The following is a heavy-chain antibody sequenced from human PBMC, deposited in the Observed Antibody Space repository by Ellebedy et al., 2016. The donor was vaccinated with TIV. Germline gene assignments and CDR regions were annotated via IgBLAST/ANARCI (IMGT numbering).Heavy chain of an antibody. CDR1: GFSISTNY. Sequence: GESLKISXAASGFSISTNYMSWVRQAPGKGLEWVSVIYSGGSTFYADSVKGRFTISRDNSKNTQYLQMNSLRVEDTAVYYCAKTETGSPDYWGQGTLVTVSS. CDR3: AKTETGSPDY. CDR2: IYSGGST. D-gene: IGHD3-9*01. J-gene: IGHJ4*02. V-gene: IGHV3-66*01.